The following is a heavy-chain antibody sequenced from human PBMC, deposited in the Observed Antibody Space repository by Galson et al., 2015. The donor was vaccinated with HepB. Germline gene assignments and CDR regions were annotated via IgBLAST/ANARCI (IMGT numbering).Heavy chain of an antibody. CDR3: ARDSDSYGDAFDI. CDR1: GGSISNYY. V-gene: IGHV4-59*01. D-gene: IGHD5-18*01. Sequence: TLSLTCTVSGGSISNYYWSWIRQPPGKGLEWIGYIYYSGSTNYNPSLKSRVTISVDTSKNQFSLKLSSVTAADTAVYYCARDSDSYGDAFDIWGQGTMVTVSS. CDR2: IYYSGST. J-gene: IGHJ3*02.